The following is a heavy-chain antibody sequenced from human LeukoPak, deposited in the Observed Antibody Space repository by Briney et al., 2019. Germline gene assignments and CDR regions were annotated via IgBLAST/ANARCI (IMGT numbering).Heavy chain of an antibody. D-gene: IGHD3-16*01. CDR1: GVTFSSYW. V-gene: IGHV3-7*03. J-gene: IGHJ6*02. Sequence: GGSLRLSCAASGVTFSSYWMNWARQAPGKGLEWVASINHNGNVNYYVDSVKGRFTISRDNAKNSLYLQMSNLRAEDTAVYFCARGGGLDVWGQGATVTVSS. CDR2: INHNGNVN. CDR3: ARGGGLDV.